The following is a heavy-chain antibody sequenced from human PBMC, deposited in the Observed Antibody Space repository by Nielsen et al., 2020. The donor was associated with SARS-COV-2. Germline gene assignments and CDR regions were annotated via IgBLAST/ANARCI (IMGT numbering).Heavy chain of an antibody. CDR2: INHSGST. J-gene: IGHJ4*02. Sequence: SETLSLTCAVYGGSFSGYYWSWIRQPPGKGLEWIGEINHSGSTNYNPSLKSRVTISVDTSKNQFSLKLSSVTAADTAVYYCARQHCGGDCPFDYWGQGTLVTVSS. CDR1: GGSFSGYY. D-gene: IGHD2-21*02. CDR3: ARQHCGGDCPFDY. V-gene: IGHV4-34*01.